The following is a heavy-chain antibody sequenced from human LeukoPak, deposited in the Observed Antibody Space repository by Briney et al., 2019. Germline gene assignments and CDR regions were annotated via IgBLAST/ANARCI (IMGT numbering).Heavy chain of an antibody. J-gene: IGHJ3*02. CDR2: IYYTGST. CDR3: ARARTIFTPDAFDI. D-gene: IGHD3-9*01. V-gene: IGHV4-59*01. CDR1: GDSLNTYY. Sequence: SETLSLTCTVSGDSLNTYYWTWIRQPPGKGLEWLGYIYYTGSTTYNPSLKGRVTMSVDTSKNQISLKLSSVTAADTAVYYCARARTIFTPDAFDIWGQGTMVTVSS.